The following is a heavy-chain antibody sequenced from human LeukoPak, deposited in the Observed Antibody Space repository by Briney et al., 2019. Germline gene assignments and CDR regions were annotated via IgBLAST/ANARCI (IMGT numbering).Heavy chain of an antibody. CDR3: ASGMRVGPNI. Sequence: GGSLRLSCAASGSTFGPYTMNWVRQAPGKGLEWVSYISSSSDTIYYADSVKGRFTISRDNAKNSLYLQMNSLRAEDTAVYYCASGMRVGPNIWGQGTLVTVSS. V-gene: IGHV3-48*04. CDR1: GSTFGPYT. CDR2: ISSSSDTI. D-gene: IGHD1-26*01. J-gene: IGHJ4*02.